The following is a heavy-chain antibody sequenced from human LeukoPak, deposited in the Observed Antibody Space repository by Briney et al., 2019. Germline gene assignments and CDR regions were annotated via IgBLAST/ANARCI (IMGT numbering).Heavy chain of an antibody. V-gene: IGHV3-48*04. D-gene: IGHD1-26*01. Sequence: GGSLRLSCAASGFTFSSFSMNWVRQAPGKGPEWVSYISSSSSTIYYADFVKGRFTISRDNAKNSLYLQMNSLRVEDAAVYFCTVGGGIKTPVDYWGQGTLVTVSS. CDR2: ISSSSSTI. CDR1: GFTFSSFS. CDR3: TVGGGIKTPVDY. J-gene: IGHJ4*02.